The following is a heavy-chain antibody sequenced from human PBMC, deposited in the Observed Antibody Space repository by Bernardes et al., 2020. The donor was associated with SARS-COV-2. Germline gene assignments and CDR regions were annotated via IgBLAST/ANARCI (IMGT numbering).Heavy chain of an antibody. D-gene: IGHD3-22*01. CDR3: ARAVGLNYYDSSGWIDY. Sequence: SETLSLTCTVSGGSISSGGYYWSWIRQHPGKGLEWIGYIYYSGSTYYNPSLKSRVTISVDTSKNQFSLKLSSVTAADTAVYYCARAVGLNYYDSSGWIDYWGQGTLVNVSS. J-gene: IGHJ4*02. CDR2: IYYSGST. CDR1: GGSISSGGYY. V-gene: IGHV4-31*03.